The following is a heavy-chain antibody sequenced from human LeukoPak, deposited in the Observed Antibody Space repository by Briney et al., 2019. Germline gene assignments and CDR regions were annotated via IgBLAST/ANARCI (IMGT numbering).Heavy chain of an antibody. D-gene: IGHD1-26*01. Sequence: ASVKVSCKASGGTFSSYTISWVRQAPGQGLEWMGRIIPILGIANYAQKFQGRVTITADKSTSTAYMELSSLRSEDTAVYYCARGCRGADAFDIWGQGTMVTVSS. J-gene: IGHJ3*02. CDR1: GGTFSSYT. CDR3: ARGCRGADAFDI. V-gene: IGHV1-69*02. CDR2: IIPILGIA.